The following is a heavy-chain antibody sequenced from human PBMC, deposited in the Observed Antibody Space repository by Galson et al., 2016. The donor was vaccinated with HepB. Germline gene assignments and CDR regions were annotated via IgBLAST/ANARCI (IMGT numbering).Heavy chain of an antibody. CDR3: TTDLPNQRKTNLQDKLVVVVPATTPYG. J-gene: IGHJ4*02. CDR1: GFTFSNAW. CDR2: IKSKTDGGTT. D-gene: IGHD2-15*01. Sequence: SLRLSCAASGFTFSNAWMSWVRQAPGKGLEWVGRIKSKTDGGTTDYAAPVKGRFSISRDDSKNTLYLLMNSLKTADTAVYYFTTDLPNQRKTNLQDKLVVVVPATTPYGWGQGTLVTVSS. V-gene: IGHV3-15*01.